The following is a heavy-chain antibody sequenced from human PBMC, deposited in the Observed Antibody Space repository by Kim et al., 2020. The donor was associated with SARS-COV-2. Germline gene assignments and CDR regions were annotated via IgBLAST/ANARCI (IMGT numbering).Heavy chain of an antibody. CDR2: MNPNSGNT. Sequence: ASVKVSCKASGYTFTSYDINWVRQATGQGLEWMGWMNPNSGNTGYAQKFQGRVTMTRNASISTAYMELSSLRSEDTAVYYCARVGVGSGRRAQWPVDHWGQGTLVTVSS. J-gene: IGHJ4*02. V-gene: IGHV1-8*01. CDR1: GYTFTSYD. D-gene: IGHD6-19*01. CDR3: ARVGVGSGRRAQWPVDH.